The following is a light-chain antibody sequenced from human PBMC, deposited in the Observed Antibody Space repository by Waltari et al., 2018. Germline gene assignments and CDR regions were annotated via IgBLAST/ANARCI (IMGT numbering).Light chain of an antibody. J-gene: IGLJ1*01. CDR2: EDT. Sequence: SYELTQPPSVSVSPGQTARITCSGHELPRKYAYWFQQKSGQAPRLVIYEDTKRPSGIPVRFSGSSSGTVTTLTSTGAQVDDEADYYCYSSDSTGLRVFGGGTTVVVL. CDR3: YSSDSTGLRV. CDR1: ELPRKY. V-gene: IGLV3-10*01.